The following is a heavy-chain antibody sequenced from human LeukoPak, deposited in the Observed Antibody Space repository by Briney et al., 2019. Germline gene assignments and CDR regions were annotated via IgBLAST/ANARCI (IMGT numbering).Heavy chain of an antibody. Sequence: SETLSLTCTVSGGSISSYYWSWIRQPPGKGLEWIGCTYYSGSTNYNPSLKSRVTISVDTSKNQFSLKLSSVTAADTAVYYCARGGIVVSDFDLWGRGTLVTVSS. J-gene: IGHJ2*01. CDR3: ARGGIVVSDFDL. CDR1: GGSISSYY. V-gene: IGHV4-59*01. CDR2: TYYSGST. D-gene: IGHD2-21*01.